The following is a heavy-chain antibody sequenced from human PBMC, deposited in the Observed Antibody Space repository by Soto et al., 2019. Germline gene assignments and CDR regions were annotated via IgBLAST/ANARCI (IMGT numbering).Heavy chain of an antibody. Sequence: GGSLRLSCTASGFTFGDYAMSWFRQAPGKGLEWVGFIRSKAYGGTTEYAASVKGRFTISRDDSKSIAYLQMNSLKTEDTAVYYCTRDHRENYYDSSGYYPYWGQRTLVTVSS. CDR3: TRDHRENYYDSSGYYPY. J-gene: IGHJ4*02. CDR2: IRSKAYGGTT. CDR1: GFTFGDYA. D-gene: IGHD3-22*01. V-gene: IGHV3-49*03.